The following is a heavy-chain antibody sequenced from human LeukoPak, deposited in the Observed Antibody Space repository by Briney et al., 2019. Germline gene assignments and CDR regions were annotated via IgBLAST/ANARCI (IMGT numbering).Heavy chain of an antibody. CDR3: AREVRGSGSYGMDV. CDR1: GGSISSYY. D-gene: IGHD3-10*01. J-gene: IGHJ6*02. CDR2: IYYSGST. V-gene: IGHV4-59*12. Sequence: SETLSLTCTVSGGSISSYYWSWIRQPPGKGLEWIGYIYYSGSTNYNPSLKSRVTISVDTSKNQFSLKLSSVTAADTAVYYCAREVRGSGSYGMDVWGQGTTVTVSS.